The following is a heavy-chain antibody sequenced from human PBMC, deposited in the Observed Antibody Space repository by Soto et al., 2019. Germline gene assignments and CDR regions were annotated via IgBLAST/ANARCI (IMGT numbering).Heavy chain of an antibody. CDR3: ARDPPTHYDILTGYYKPYYFDY. Sequence: GGSLRLSCAASGFTFSSYSMNWVRQAPGKGLEWVSYISSSSSTIYYADSVKGRFTISRDNAKNSLYLQMNSLRAEDTAVYYCARDPPTHYDILTGYYKPYYFDYWGQGTLVTVSS. CDR1: GFTFSSYS. D-gene: IGHD3-9*01. V-gene: IGHV3-48*01. CDR2: ISSSSSTI. J-gene: IGHJ4*02.